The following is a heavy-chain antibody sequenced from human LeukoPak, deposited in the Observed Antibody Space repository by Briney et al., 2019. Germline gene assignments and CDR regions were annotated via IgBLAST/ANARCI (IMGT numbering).Heavy chain of an antibody. Sequence: SETLSLTSTVSGGSISSYYWSWIRQPPGRGLEWIGYIYYSGNTSYNPSLKSRVTISVDTSKNQFSLKLNSMTAADTAVYYCARGGAARPIDYWGQGTLVTVSS. CDR2: IYYSGNT. CDR1: GGSISSYY. D-gene: IGHD3-16*01. V-gene: IGHV4-59*01. J-gene: IGHJ4*02. CDR3: ARGGAARPIDY.